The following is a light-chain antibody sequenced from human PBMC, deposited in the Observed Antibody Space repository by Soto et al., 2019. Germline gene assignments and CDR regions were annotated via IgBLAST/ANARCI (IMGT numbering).Light chain of an antibody. Sequence: EIVLTQSPGTLSFSPGERATLSCRASQSVSSNYLAWYQQKPGQAPRLLIYGASSRATGIPDRFSGSGSGTDFTLTVCRLESEDFAVFYCQQYGNSPPTFGQGTKVDIK. CDR1: QSVSSNY. CDR3: QQYGNSPPT. CDR2: GAS. J-gene: IGKJ2*01. V-gene: IGKV3-20*01.